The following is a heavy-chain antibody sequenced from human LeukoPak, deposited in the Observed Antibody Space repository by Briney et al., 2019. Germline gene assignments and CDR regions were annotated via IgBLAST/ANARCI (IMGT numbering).Heavy chain of an antibody. V-gene: IGHV3-33*01. CDR3: ARLSSWVFEI. J-gene: IGHJ3*02. D-gene: IGHD3-16*01. CDR2: FWSDGINK. Sequence: GRSPRLSCAASGFTFSSYGIHWVRQAPGKGLEWVAVFWSDGINKYYADSVKGRFTVPRDNAKNLLYLQMNSLRAEDTAVYFCARLSSWVFEIWGQGTMVTVSS. CDR1: GFTFSSYG.